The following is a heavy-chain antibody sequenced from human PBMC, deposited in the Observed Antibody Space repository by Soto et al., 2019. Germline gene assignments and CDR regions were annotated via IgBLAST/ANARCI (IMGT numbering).Heavy chain of an antibody. Sequence: QVQLQQWGAGLLKPSETLSLTCAVYDGSFSGYYWSWIRQPPGKGLEWIGEINHSGGTNYNPSLTRRVTSAVDPSQHQVSLKLSSVTAADTAVYYCARNYGSGSYRTIDYWGQGTLVTVSS. D-gene: IGHD3-10*01. J-gene: IGHJ4*02. CDR3: ARNYGSGSYRTIDY. CDR1: DGSFSGYY. CDR2: INHSGGT. V-gene: IGHV4-34*01.